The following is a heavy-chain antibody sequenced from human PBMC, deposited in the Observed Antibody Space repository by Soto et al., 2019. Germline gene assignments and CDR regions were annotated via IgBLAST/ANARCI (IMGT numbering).Heavy chain of an antibody. CDR2: ISYDGRYI. CDR3: ARDVTDYVLDV. CDR1: GFIFSNYA. Sequence: QMQLVASGGGVVQPGNSLRLSCAASGFIFSNYAMHWVRQAPGKGLEWVALISYDGRYIYYADSVKGRFAISRDNSKKTVELLMNSLRREDTAVYYCARDVTDYVLDVWGQGTTVNVSS. V-gene: IGHV3-30*03. J-gene: IGHJ6*02. D-gene: IGHD3-9*01.